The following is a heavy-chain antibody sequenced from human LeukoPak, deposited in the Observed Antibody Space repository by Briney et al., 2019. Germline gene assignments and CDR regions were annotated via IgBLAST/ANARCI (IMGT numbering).Heavy chain of an antibody. CDR2: INPNSGGT. CDR1: GYTFTGYY. Sequence: GASVKVSCKASGYTFTGYYMHWVRQAPGQGLEWMGWINPNSGGTNYAQKFQGRVTMTRDTSISTAYMELSRLRSDDTAVYYCARNLAEPDSYYYYGMDVWGQGTTVTVSS. J-gene: IGHJ6*02. V-gene: IGHV1-2*02. D-gene: IGHD1-14*01. CDR3: ARNLAEPDSYYYYGMDV.